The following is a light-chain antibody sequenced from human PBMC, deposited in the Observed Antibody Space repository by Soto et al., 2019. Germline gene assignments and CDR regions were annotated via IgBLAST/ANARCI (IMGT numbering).Light chain of an antibody. CDR1: QSVSSSY. V-gene: IGKV3-20*01. CDR2: AAS. Sequence: LPQSKGTLFLSPRNRATLSCRASQSVSSSYLAWYQQTPGHAPRLLIYAASSRATGIPDSFSGRWSGTDSTLTSSRLEPEDWAGYYCKQDVRSLTCGGGAKVDIK. J-gene: IGKJ4*01. CDR3: KQDVRSLT.